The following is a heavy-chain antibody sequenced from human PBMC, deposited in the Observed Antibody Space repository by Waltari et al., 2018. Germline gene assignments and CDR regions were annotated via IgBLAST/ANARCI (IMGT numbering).Heavy chain of an antibody. J-gene: IGHJ6*03. V-gene: IGHV4-4*07. CDR3: AREGGIVVVPAAIRTYYYYMDV. D-gene: IGHD2-2*02. CDR2: IYPSGNT. CDR1: GGSISSHY. Sequence: QVQLQESGPGLVKPSETLSLTCTVSGGSISSHYWSWIRQPAGKGLEWIGRIYPSGNTNYHPALKKRVTKSVDTSTNQFSLKLISVTAAVTAVYYCAREGGIVVVPAAIRTYYYYMDVWGKGTTVTISS.